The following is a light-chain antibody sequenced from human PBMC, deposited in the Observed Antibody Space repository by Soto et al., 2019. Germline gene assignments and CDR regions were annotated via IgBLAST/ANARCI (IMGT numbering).Light chain of an antibody. CDR1: SSDVGGYNY. CDR2: EVT. J-gene: IGLJ2*01. CDR3: SSYAGSNNVV. Sequence: QSALSQPPSASGSPGQSVTISCTGTSSDVGGYNYVSWYQHHPGKAPKLMIYEVTKRPSGVPDRFSGSKSGNTASLTVSGLQAEDDYDYYCSSYAGSNNVVFGGGTKLTVL. V-gene: IGLV2-8*01.